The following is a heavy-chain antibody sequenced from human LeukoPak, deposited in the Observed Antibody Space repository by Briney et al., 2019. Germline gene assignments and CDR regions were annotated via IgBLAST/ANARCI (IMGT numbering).Heavy chain of an antibody. D-gene: IGHD3-10*01. CDR3: AREKGSGSHPIDY. Sequence: SETLSLTCAVYGGSFSGYYWSWIRQPPGKGLEWIGEINHSGSTNYNPSLKSRVTISVDTSKNQFSLKLSSVTAADTAVYYCAREKGSGSHPIDYWGQGTLVTVSS. J-gene: IGHJ4*02. V-gene: IGHV4-34*01. CDR1: GGSFSGYY. CDR2: INHSGST.